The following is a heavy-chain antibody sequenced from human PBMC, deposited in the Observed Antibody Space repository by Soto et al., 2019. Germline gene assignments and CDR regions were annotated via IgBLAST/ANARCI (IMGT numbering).Heavy chain of an antibody. CDR3: AYIVATLQGY. Sequence: EVHLLESGGDLVQPGGSLRLSCAASGFTFSTSDMNWVRQAPGKGLEWVSGIRATDGRTYYAESAKGRFTISRDISKNTLYLQMNSLRADDTAVYYCAYIVATLQGYWGQGTLVTVSS. V-gene: IGHV3-23*01. CDR2: IRATDGRT. CDR1: GFTFSTSD. D-gene: IGHD5-12*01. J-gene: IGHJ4*02.